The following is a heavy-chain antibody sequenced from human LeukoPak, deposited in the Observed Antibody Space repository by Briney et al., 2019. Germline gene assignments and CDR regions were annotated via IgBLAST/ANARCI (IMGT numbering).Heavy chain of an antibody. CDR1: GFTFNSYS. V-gene: IGHV3-21*06. Sequence: PGGSLRLSCGVSGFTFNSYSMNWVRQAPGKGLEWVASIIGSGSEMFYADSLKGRFTISRDNSENSLYLQMNGLRVEDTAVYYCAKVQSDIVGAMFFALDVWGQGTMVSVSS. D-gene: IGHD1-26*01. CDR3: AKVQSDIVGAMFFALDV. J-gene: IGHJ3*01. CDR2: IIGSGSEM.